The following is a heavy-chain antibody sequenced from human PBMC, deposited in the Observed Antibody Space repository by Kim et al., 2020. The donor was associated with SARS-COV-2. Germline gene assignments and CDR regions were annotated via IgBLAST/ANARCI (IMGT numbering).Heavy chain of an antibody. CDR2: ISWNSGSI. D-gene: IGHD6-6*01. J-gene: IGHJ4*02. Sequence: GGSLRLSCAASGFTFDDYAMHWVRQAPGKGLEWVSGISWNSGSIGYADSVKGRFTISRDNAKNSLYLQMNSLRAEDTALYYCAKELGQLVVPGSAGFDYWGQGTLVTVSS. V-gene: IGHV3-9*01. CDR1: GFTFDDYA. CDR3: AKELGQLVVPGSAGFDY.